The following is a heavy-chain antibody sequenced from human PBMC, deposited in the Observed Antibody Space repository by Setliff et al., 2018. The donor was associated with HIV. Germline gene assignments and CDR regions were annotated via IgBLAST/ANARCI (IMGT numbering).Heavy chain of an antibody. CDR1: GYTFNNYA. V-gene: IGHV3-23*01. D-gene: IGHD3-22*01. CDR3: AKGFYYDSGDGRVRAFDI. Sequence: PGESLKISCAASGYTFNNYAMSWVRQAPGKGLEWVSTVAGNAVNTYHADSVKGRFTISRDNSKNTLYLQMNSLRAEDTAVYFCAKGFYYDSGDGRVRAFDIWGQGTMVTVSS. J-gene: IGHJ3*02. CDR2: VAGNAVNT.